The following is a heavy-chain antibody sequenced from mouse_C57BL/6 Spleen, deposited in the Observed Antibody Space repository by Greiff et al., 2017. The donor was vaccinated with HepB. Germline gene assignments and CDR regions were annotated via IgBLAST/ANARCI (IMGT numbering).Heavy chain of an antibody. D-gene: IGHD2-1*01. CDR2: IDPSDSYT. CDR3: ARGGYYGNYSYAMDY. CDR1: GYTFTSYW. V-gene: IGHV1-69*01. Sequence: QVQLQQPGAELVMPGASVKLSCKASGYTFTSYWMHWVKQRPGQGLEWIGEIDPSDSYTNYNQKFKGKSTLTVDKSSSTAYMQLSSLTSEDSAVYYCARGGYYGNYSYAMDYWGQGTSVTFSS. J-gene: IGHJ4*01.